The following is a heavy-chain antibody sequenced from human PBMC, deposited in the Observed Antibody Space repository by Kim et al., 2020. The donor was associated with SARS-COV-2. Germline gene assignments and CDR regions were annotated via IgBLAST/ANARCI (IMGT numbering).Heavy chain of an antibody. V-gene: IGHV1-24*01. CDR2: FDPTDGET. CDR3: ATRKANHYYYGMDV. CDR1: GYSLTQFS. J-gene: IGHJ6*02. Sequence: GSVKVSCRLSGYSLTQFSMHWVRQTPGKGLEWLGGFDPTDGETIYAQKFQGRVTTTADTSIETAYMVLGSPRSEDSGVYFCATRKANHYYYGMDVWGQGT.